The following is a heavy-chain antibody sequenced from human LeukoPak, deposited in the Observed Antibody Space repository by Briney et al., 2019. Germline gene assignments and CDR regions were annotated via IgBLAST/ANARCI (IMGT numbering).Heavy chain of an antibody. J-gene: IGHJ4*02. CDR3: AKSYSVTIFGVVGLADY. V-gene: IGHV3-23*01. D-gene: IGHD3-3*01. CDR1: GFTFSYYA. CDR2: ISGSDGRT. Sequence: GGSLTLPCAASGFTFSYYAMNWVRQAPGKGLEWGSAISGSDGRTYYADSVEGRFDISRDNSKNTLYLQVNSLRAEDTAVYFCAKSYSVTIFGVVGLADYWGQGTLVTVSS.